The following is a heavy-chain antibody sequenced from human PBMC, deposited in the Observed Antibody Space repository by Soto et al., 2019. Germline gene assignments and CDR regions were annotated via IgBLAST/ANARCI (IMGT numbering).Heavy chain of an antibody. CDR2: IYFSGST. CDR3: ARDYSNYVGFFDY. V-gene: IGHV4-59*01. CDR1: GGSISSYY. Sequence: QVQLQESGPGLVKPSETLSLTCTVSGGSISSYYWSWIRQPPGKGLEWIGYIYFSGSTSYNPSLKSRVTVSVDPSKTQFSLRLSSVTAADTAVYYCARDYSNYVGFFDYWGQGTQVTVSS. D-gene: IGHD4-4*01. J-gene: IGHJ4*02.